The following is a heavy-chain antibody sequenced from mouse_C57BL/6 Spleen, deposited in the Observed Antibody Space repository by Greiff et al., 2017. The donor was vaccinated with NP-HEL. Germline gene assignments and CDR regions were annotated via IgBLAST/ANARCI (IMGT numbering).Heavy chain of an antibody. CDR2: INPNNGGT. CDR1: GYTFTDYY. Sequence: VQLQQSGPELVKPGASVKISCKASGYTFTDYYMNWVKQSHGKSLEWIGDINPNNGGTSYNQKFKGKATLTVDKSSSTAYMQLRSLTSEDSAVYYCGAGGNYAWFAYWGQGTLVTVSA. J-gene: IGHJ3*01. CDR3: GAGGNYAWFAY. V-gene: IGHV1-26*01. D-gene: IGHD2-1*01.